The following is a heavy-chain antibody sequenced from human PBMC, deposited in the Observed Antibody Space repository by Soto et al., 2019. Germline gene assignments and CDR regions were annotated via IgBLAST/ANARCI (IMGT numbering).Heavy chain of an antibody. J-gene: IGHJ4*02. D-gene: IGHD4-4*01. CDR2: MNPKSANT. Sequence: QVQLVQSGAEVKKPGASVKVSCKASRYTFISYDINWVRQATGQGLEWMGWMNPKSANTGYAQNFQGRVTMTRNTSISTAYMGLSSLRSEDTAVYYCARSPSWETTVTPYYFAYWGQGTLVTVSS. CDR3: ARSPSWETTVTPYYFAY. CDR1: RYTFISYD. V-gene: IGHV1-8*01.